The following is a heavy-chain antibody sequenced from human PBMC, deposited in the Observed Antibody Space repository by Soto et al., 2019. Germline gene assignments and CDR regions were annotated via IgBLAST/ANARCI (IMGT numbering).Heavy chain of an antibody. CDR2: ITAGNDNT. J-gene: IGHJ6*02. CDR1: GYTFISYS. CDR3: ARGRGYSVGSNGVDV. Sequence: QVQLVQSGAQVKTPGASVKVSCKASGYTFISYSIHWVRQAPGQRPEWMGWITAGNDNTYFSQKFQGRVTITRDKSANTVYGEVSSLRSEDTAVYYCARGRGYSVGSNGVDVWVQGTTVIVSS. D-gene: IGHD5-18*01. V-gene: IGHV1-3*01.